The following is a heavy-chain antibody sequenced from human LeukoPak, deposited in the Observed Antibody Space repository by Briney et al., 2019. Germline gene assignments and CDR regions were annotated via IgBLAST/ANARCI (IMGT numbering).Heavy chain of an antibody. CDR3: ARWGTVTRFVVDY. D-gene: IGHD4-17*01. V-gene: IGHV5-51*06. CDR1: GYSFINYW. CDR2: IYPGNSDT. J-gene: IGHJ4*02. Sequence: GESLNISCKGSGYSFINYWIGWVRQMPGKGLEWMGIIYPGNSDTRYSPSFQGQVTISADKSTTTAYLQWRSLKASDTAMYYCARWGTVTRFVVDYWGQGTLVTVSS.